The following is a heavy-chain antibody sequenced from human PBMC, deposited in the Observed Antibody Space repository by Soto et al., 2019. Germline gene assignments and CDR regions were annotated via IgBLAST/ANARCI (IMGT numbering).Heavy chain of an antibody. CDR2: IIPIYGTA. CDR1: GGTFSSFT. V-gene: IGHV1-69*01. J-gene: IGHJ6*02. CDR3: AKDRRADWECYYYYAMDV. D-gene: IGHD1-26*01. Sequence: QVQLVQYGAEVKKPGSSVKVSCKASGGTFSSFTISWVRQAPGQGLEWMGGIIPIYGTANYAQKFQGRVTITADASTRTAYMELSSLRSEDTAVYYCAKDRRADWECYYYYAMDVWGQGTTVTVSS.